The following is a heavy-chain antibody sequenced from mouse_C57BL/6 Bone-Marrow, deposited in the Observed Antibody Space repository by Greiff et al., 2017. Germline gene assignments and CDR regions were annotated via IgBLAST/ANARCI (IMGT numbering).Heavy chain of an antibody. CDR1: GFSLTSYG. V-gene: IGHV2-2*01. D-gene: IGHD2-9*01. Sequence: VQLVESGPGLVQPSQSLSITCTVSGFSLTSYGVHWVRQSPGKGLEWLGVIWSGGSTDYNAAFISRLSISKDNSKSQVFFKMNSLQADDTAIYYCASPSYYGYDGSWFAYWGQGTLVTVSA. CDR2: IWSGGST. J-gene: IGHJ3*01. CDR3: ASPSYYGYDGSWFAY.